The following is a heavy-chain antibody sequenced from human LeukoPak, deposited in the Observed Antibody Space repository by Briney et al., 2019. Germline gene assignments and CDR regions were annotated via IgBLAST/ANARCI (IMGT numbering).Heavy chain of an antibody. CDR3: ARGIAVAGTVNY. J-gene: IGHJ4*02. CDR2: IKQDGSET. Sequence: GGALRLSCAASGFTFNSFYMSWVRQAPGKGLEWVANIKQDGSETYYVDSVKGRFTISRDNAKNSLYLQMNSLRAEDTAMYYCARGIAVAGTVNYWGQGTLVTVSS. V-gene: IGHV3-7*01. CDR1: GFTFNSFY. D-gene: IGHD6-19*01.